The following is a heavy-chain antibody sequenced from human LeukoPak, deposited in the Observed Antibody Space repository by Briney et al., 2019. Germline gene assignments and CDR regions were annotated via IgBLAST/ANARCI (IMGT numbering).Heavy chain of an antibody. CDR2: ISSSSSYI. CDR1: GFTFSSYS. CDR3: ARDGRYSSSWYGNYYYGMDV. V-gene: IGHV3-21*01. J-gene: IGHJ6*02. Sequence: GGSLRLSCAASGFTFSSYSMNWVRQAPGKGLEWVSSISSSSSYIYYADSVKGRFTISRDNAKNSLYLQMNSLRAEDTAVYYCARDGRYSSSWYGNYYYGMDVWGQGTTVTASS. D-gene: IGHD6-13*01.